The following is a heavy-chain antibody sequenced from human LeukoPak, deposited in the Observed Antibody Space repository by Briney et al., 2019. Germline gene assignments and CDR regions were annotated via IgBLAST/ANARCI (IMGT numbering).Heavy chain of an antibody. D-gene: IGHD5-18*01. Sequence: SETLSLTCTVSDGSISSYYWSWIRQPPGKGLEWIGYIYYSGSTNYNPSLKSRVTISVDTSKNQFSLKLSSVTAADTAVYYCAKPRYTGYSYGYVDYWGQGTLVTVSS. CDR3: AKPRYTGYSYGYVDY. J-gene: IGHJ4*02. CDR1: DGSISSYY. V-gene: IGHV4-59*12. CDR2: IYYSGST.